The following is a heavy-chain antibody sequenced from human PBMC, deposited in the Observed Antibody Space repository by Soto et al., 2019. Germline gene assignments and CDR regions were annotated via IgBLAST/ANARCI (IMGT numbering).Heavy chain of an antibody. CDR1: GYKFTSYA. CDR2: INAGNGNT. J-gene: IGHJ3*02. Sequence: ASVKVSCKACGYKFTSYAMHWVRQAPGQRLEWMGWINAGNGNTKYSQKFQDRVTITMDTSASTAYMELSSLRSEDTAVYYCARASGAFDIWGQGTMVTVSS. CDR3: ARASGAFDI. D-gene: IGHD3-3*01. V-gene: IGHV1-3*01.